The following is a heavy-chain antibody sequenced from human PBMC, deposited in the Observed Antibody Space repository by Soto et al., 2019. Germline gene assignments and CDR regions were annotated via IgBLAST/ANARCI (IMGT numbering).Heavy chain of an antibody. D-gene: IGHD2-21*02. CDR3: ARAMVVTQNWFDP. Sequence: QVQLQESGPGLVKPSQTLSLTCTVSGGSISSGDYYWSWIRQPLGKGLEWIGYIYYSGSTYYNPSLKSRVTISVDTSKNQFSLKLSSVTAADTAVYYCARAMVVTQNWFDPWGQGTLVTVSS. V-gene: IGHV4-30-4*01. CDR1: GGSISSGDYY. J-gene: IGHJ5*02. CDR2: IYYSGST.